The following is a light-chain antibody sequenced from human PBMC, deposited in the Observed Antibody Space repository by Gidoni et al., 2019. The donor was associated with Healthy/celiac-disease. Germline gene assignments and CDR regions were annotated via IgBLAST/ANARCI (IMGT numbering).Light chain of an antibody. J-gene: IGLJ3*02. CDR1: ALPKQY. Sequence: SYELTQPPSVSVSPGQTARITCSGDALPKQYAYWYQPKPGQAPVLVIYKDSERPSGIPERFSGSSSGTTVTLTISGVQAEDEADYYCQSADSIWVFGGGTKLTVL. CDR2: KDS. CDR3: QSADSIWV. V-gene: IGLV3-25*02.